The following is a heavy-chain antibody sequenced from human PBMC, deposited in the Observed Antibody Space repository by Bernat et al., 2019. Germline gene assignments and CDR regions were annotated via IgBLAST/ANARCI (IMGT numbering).Heavy chain of an antibody. V-gene: IGHV4-30-2*01. Sequence: QVQLQESGPGLVKPSQTLSLTCTVSGGSISSGGYYWSWIRQPPGKGLEWIGYIYHSGSTYYNPSLKSRVTISVDRSKNQFSLKLSSVTAADTAVYYCARGGMSEQLEHWGQGTLVTVSS. CDR2: IYHSGST. D-gene: IGHD6-13*01. J-gene: IGHJ1*01. CDR3: ARGGMSEQLEH. CDR1: GGSISSGGYY.